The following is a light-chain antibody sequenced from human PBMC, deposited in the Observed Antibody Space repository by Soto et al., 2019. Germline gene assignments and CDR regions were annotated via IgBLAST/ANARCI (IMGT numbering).Light chain of an antibody. J-gene: IGKJ3*01. CDR1: QSVSSSY. Sequence: EIVLTQSPGTLSLSPGERATLSCRASQSVSSSYLAWYQQKPGQAPRLLIYGASSRATGIPDRFSGSGSGTHLTLTISRLEPEDFAVYYCQQYGSSPPITFGPGTKVDIK. V-gene: IGKV3-20*01. CDR3: QQYGSSPPIT. CDR2: GAS.